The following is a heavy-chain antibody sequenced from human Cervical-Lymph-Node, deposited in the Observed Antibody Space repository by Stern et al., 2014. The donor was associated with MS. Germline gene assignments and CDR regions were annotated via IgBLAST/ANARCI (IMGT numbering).Heavy chain of an antibody. J-gene: IGHJ4*02. CDR3: AITHCSSTSCPFDY. CDR2: INTNRGGT. Sequence: QMQLVQSGAEVKKPGASVTVSCTASGYTFTGSYMHWVRQAPAKGLELMGXINTNRGGTNHALKFQCWVTITRDTYINTAPMELGRLRSYDTAVYYCAITHCSSTSCPFDYWGQGTLVTVSS. D-gene: IGHD2-2*01. CDR1: GYTFTGSY. V-gene: IGHV1-2*04.